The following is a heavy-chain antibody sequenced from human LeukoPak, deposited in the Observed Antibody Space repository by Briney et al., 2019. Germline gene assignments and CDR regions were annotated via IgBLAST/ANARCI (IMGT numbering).Heavy chain of an antibody. CDR2: IMQDGSEK. D-gene: IGHD3-10*01. CDR3: ARVQGWFGESTYSNWFDP. V-gene: IGHV3-7*03. J-gene: IGHJ5*02. CDR1: GFTFSSYW. Sequence: GGSLRLSCAASGFTFSSYWMSWVRQAPGKGLEWVANIMQDGSEKYYVDSVKGRFTISRDNAKNSLYLQMNSLRAEDTAVYYCARVQGWFGESTYSNWFDPWGQGTLVTVSS.